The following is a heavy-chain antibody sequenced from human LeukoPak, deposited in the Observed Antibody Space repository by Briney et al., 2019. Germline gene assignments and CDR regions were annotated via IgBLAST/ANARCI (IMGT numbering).Heavy chain of an antibody. D-gene: IGHD5-24*01. CDR1: GGSITSSSGYN. J-gene: IGHJ3*02. V-gene: IGHV4-39*07. CDR3: ARYVEMATRDPKRAFDI. CDR2: VHSRGTT. Sequence: PSGTLSLTCTVSGGSITSSSGYNWGCIRQSPGKRLEWIGAVHSRGTTYYNPSLKSRVTISVDTSKNQFSLKLSSVTAADTAVYYCARYVEMATRDPKRAFDIWGQGTMVTVSS.